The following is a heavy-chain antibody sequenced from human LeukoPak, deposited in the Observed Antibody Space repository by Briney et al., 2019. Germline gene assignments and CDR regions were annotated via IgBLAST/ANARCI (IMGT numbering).Heavy chain of an antibody. Sequence: PGGSLRLSCAASGFTFSSYGMHWVRQAPGKGLEWVAVISYDGSNKYYADSVKGRFTISRDNSKNTLYLQMNSLRAKDTAVYYCATGIQLWSSFDYWGQGTLVTVSS. V-gene: IGHV3-30*03. J-gene: IGHJ4*02. CDR1: GFTFSSYG. D-gene: IGHD5-18*01. CDR3: ATGIQLWSSFDY. CDR2: ISYDGSNK.